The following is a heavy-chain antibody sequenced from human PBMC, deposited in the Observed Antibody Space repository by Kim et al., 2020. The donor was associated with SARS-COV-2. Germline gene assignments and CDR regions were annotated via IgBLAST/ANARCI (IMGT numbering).Heavy chain of an antibody. Sequence: GGSLRLSCAASGFTFSSYEMNWVRQAPGKGLEWVSYISSSGSTIYYADSVKGRFTISRDNAKNSLYLQMNSLRAEDTAVYYCARDLSMVRGVVDYWGQGTLVTVSS. J-gene: IGHJ4*02. CDR1: GFTFSSYE. V-gene: IGHV3-48*03. D-gene: IGHD3-10*01. CDR3: ARDLSMVRGVVDY. CDR2: ISSSGSTI.